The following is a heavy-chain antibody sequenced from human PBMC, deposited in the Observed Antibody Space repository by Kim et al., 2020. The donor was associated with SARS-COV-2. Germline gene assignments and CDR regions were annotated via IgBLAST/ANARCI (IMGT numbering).Heavy chain of an antibody. J-gene: IGHJ3*02. V-gene: IGHV4-59*01. CDR3: AKHDSSGSGAFDI. D-gene: IGHD3-22*01. Sequence: YNPSRKSRVTISVDTSKNQFSLKLSSVTAADTAVYYCAKHDSSGSGAFDIWGQGTMVTVSP.